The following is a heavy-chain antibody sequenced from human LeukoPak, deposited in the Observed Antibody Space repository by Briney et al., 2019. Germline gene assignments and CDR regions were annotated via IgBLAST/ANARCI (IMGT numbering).Heavy chain of an antibody. J-gene: IGHJ4*02. CDR1: GFTFDNYA. CDR2: VSWNSVDI. CDR3: AKPKGGRYEYYFDY. D-gene: IGHD3-9*01. V-gene: IGHV3-9*01. Sequence: QPGGSLRLSCAASGFTFDNYAMHWVRQAPGKGLEGVSSVSWNSVDIDYADSVKGRFTISRDTGKNSLYLQMNSLRAEDTALYYCAKPKGGRYEYYFDYWGQGTLVTVSS.